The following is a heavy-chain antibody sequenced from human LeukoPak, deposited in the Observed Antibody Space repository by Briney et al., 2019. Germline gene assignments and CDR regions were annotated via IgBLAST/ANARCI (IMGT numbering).Heavy chain of an antibody. D-gene: IGHD3-9*01. CDR3: AKQLGPGYDIYYYYGMDV. J-gene: IGHJ6*02. V-gene: IGHV3-30*18. CDR2: ISYDGSNK. CDR1: GFTFSSYG. Sequence: GRSLRLSCAASGFTFSSYGMHWVRQAPGKGLEWVAVISYDGSNKYHADSVKGRFTISRDNSKNTLYLQMNSLRAEDTAVYYCAKQLGPGYDIYYYYGMDVWGQGTTVTVSS.